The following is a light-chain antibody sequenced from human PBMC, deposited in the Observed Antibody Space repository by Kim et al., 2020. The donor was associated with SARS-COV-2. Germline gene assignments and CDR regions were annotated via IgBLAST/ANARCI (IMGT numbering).Light chain of an antibody. CDR2: GKN. CDR3: NSRDSNDNVV. J-gene: IGLJ2*01. V-gene: IGLV3-19*01. Sequence: SSELTQDPAVSVALGQTVRITCQGDSLRSYYATWYQQKPGQAPILVIYGKNSRPSGIPDRFSGSSSGNTASLTIPGTQAGDEADYYCNSRDSNDNVVFGG. CDR1: SLRSYY.